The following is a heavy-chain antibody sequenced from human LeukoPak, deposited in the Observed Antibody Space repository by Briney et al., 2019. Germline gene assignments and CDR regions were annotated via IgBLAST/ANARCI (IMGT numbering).Heavy chain of an antibody. CDR1: GFTFSDYS. D-gene: IGHD2-2*01. J-gene: IGHJ4*02. Sequence: GGSLRLSCTASGFTFSDYSMRWVRQAPGAGLEWVSAIIPAGDSTTDAHSVKGRFTLSRDNSKSTLYLQMNGLTAEDTALYYCARRLVTAGITDFFDSWGQGTLVSVSS. CDR3: ARRLVTAGITDFFDS. V-gene: IGHV3-23*01. CDR2: IIPAGDST.